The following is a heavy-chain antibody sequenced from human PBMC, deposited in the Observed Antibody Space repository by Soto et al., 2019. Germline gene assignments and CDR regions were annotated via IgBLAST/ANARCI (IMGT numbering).Heavy chain of an antibody. CDR1: GYSFTSYW. CDR2: IDPSDSYT. V-gene: IGHV5-10-1*01. Sequence: PGGFLKISCKVSGYSFTSYWISGVRQMPGKGLEWMGRIDPSDSYTNYSPSFQGHVTISADKSISTAYLQWGSLKASDTAMYYCARFPADRRGPTAGGMDVWGQGTTVTVSS. CDR3: ARFPADRRGPTAGGMDV. J-gene: IGHJ6*02.